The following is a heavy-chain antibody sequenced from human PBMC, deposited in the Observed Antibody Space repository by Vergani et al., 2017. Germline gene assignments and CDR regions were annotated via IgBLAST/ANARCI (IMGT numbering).Heavy chain of an antibody. CDR2: ISAYNGNT. CDR1: GYTFTSYY. V-gene: IGHV1-18*04. Sequence: QVQLVQSGAEVKKPGASVKVSCKASGYTFTSYYMHWVRQAPGQGLEWMGWISAYNGNTNYAQKLQGRVTMTTDTSTSTAYMELRSLRSDDTAVYYCYIIVGARYAFDIWGQGTMVTVSS. J-gene: IGHJ3*02. CDR3: YIIVGARYAFDI. D-gene: IGHD1-26*01.